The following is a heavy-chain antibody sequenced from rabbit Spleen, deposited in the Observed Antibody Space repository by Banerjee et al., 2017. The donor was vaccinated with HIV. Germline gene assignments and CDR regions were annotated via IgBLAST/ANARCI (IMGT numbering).Heavy chain of an antibody. CDR2: IYAGSSGST. J-gene: IGHJ4*01. V-gene: IGHV1S40*01. CDR1: GFSFSSSYD. Sequence: QSLEESGGDLVKPGASLPLTCTASGFSFSSSYDMCWVRQAPGKGLGWIACIYAGSSGSTYYASWAKGRFTISKTSSTTVTLQMTSLTAADTATYFCARWASSPSYYSDFNLWGPGTLVTVS. CDR3: ARWASSPSYYSDFNL. D-gene: IGHD1-1*01.